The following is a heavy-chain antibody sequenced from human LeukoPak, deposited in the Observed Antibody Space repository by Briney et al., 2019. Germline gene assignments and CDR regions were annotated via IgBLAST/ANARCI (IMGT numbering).Heavy chain of an antibody. D-gene: IGHD2-15*01. J-gene: IGHJ4*02. CDR1: GGSISSYY. V-gene: IGHV4-59*12. CDR2: IYYSGST. CDR3: ARELGYCSGGSCYPIS. Sequence: SETLSLTCTVSGGSISSYYWSWIRQPPGKGLEWIGYIYYSGSTNYNPSLKSRVTISVDTSKNQFSPKLSSVTAADTAVYYCARELGYCSGGSCYPISWGQGTLVTVSS.